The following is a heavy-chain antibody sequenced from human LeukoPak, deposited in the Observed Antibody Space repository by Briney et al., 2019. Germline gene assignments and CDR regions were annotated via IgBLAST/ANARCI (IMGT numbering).Heavy chain of an antibody. CDR2: ISAYNGKT. CDR3: ARGLGAFDY. V-gene: IGHV1-18*01. CDR1: GYTFTSQG. J-gene: IGHJ4*02. Sequence: ASVKVSCKASGYTFTSQGISWVRQAPGQGFESMGWISAYNGKTEYAEKFQGRVTMSTDTSTSTAYLELTSLTSDDTAVYFCARGLGAFDYWGQGTLVTVSS. D-gene: IGHD3-10*01.